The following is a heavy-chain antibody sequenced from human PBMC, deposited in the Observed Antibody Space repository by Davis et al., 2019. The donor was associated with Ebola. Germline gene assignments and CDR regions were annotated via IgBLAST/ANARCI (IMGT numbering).Heavy chain of an antibody. CDR3: ARNGIAVAAIDY. D-gene: IGHD6-19*01. CDR2: IYYSGST. J-gene: IGHJ4*02. V-gene: IGHV4-59*04. Sequence: SETLSLTCTVSGGSISSYYWSWIRQPPGKGLEWIGSIYYSGSTYYNPSLKSRVTISVDTSKNQFSLKLSSVTAADTAVYYCARNGIAVAAIDYWGQGTLVTVSS. CDR1: GGSISSYY.